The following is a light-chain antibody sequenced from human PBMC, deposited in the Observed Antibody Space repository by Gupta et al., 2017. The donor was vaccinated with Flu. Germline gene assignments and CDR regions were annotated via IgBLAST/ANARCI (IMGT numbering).Light chain of an antibody. V-gene: IGLV2-11*01. CDR1: SNVVGGYNG. CDR3: SSHAGRVTWV. CDR2: DVT. J-gene: IGLJ1*01. Sequence: SAPTLPRSLSRSPGQSVTIAGTASSNVVGGYNGVSWYQQRPGNAPELILYDVTERPSGVPDRFSGSKSGNTASLTISGLQAEDEADYYCSSHAGRVTWVFGTGTKVTVL.